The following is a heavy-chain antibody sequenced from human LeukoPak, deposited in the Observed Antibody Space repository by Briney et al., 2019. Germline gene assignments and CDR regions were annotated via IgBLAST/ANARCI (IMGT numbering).Heavy chain of an antibody. V-gene: IGHV4-59*01. J-gene: IGHJ4*02. CDR1: GGSISSYY. CDR2: IYYSGST. Sequence: SETLSLTCIVSGGSISSYYWSWIRQPPGKGLEWIGWIYYSGSTSYNPSLKSRVTISVDTSKNQFSLKLNSVTAADTAVYYCASVGDCSGGTCFEYWGQGTLVTVSS. D-gene: IGHD2-15*01. CDR3: ASVGDCSGGTCFEY.